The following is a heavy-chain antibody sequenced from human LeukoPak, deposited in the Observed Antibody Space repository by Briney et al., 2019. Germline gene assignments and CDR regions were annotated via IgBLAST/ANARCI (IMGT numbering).Heavy chain of an antibody. V-gene: IGHV1-8*03. D-gene: IGHD2/OR15-2a*01. CDR3: ARVSMILNWFDP. CDR1: GYTFTSYA. CDR2: MNPNSGNT. Sequence: ASVKVSCKASGYTFTSYAMHWVRQAPGQRLECMGWMNPNSGNTGYAQKFQSRVTITRNTSISTAYMALSSLRSEDTAVYYCARVSMILNWFDPWGQGTLVTVSS. J-gene: IGHJ5*02.